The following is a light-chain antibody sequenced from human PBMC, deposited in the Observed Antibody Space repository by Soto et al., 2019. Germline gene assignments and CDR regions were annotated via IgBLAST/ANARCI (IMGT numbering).Light chain of an antibody. CDR3: QHYNSYSEA. Sequence: DIQMTHSPSILSVSVGDRVTITCRASQSISNSLAWYQQRPGTAPKLLIYDASTLENGVPSRFSGSGSGAEFTLTISSLQPDDFATYYCQHYNSYSEAFGQGTKVDIK. J-gene: IGKJ1*01. V-gene: IGKV1-5*01. CDR2: DAS. CDR1: QSISNS.